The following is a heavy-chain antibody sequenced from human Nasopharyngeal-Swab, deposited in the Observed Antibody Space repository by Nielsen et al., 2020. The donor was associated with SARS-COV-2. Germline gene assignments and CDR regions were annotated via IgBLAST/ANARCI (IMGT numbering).Heavy chain of an antibody. CDR2: ISDSGTTM. Sequence: GGSLRLSCVGSGFTFSDYYMSWIRQAPGKGLEWVSYISDSGTTMCADSVKGRFTISRDNARKSVYLQLNSLRAEDTAVYYCARGPSSSRFDPWGQGSLVTVSS. V-gene: IGHV3-11*01. J-gene: IGHJ5*02. D-gene: IGHD6-13*01. CDR1: GFTFSDYY. CDR3: ARGPSSSRFDP.